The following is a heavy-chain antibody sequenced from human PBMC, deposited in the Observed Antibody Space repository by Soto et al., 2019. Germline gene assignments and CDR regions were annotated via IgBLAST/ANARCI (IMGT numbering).Heavy chain of an antibody. V-gene: IGHV3-33*01. J-gene: IGHJ6*02. Sequence: QVQLVESGGGVVQPGRSLRLSCAASGFTFSSYGMHWVRQAPGKGLEWVAVIWYDGSNKYYADSVKGRFTISRDNSKNTLYLQMNSLRAEDTAVYYCARADYGAIPRGGYYYYYGMDVWGQGTTVTVSS. D-gene: IGHD4-17*01. CDR3: ARADYGAIPRGGYYYYYGMDV. CDR1: GFTFSSYG. CDR2: IWYDGSNK.